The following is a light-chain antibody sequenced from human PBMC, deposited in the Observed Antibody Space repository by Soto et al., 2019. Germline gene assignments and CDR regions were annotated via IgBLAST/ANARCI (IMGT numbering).Light chain of an antibody. CDR2: EVS. CDR3: LQYGSSPHT. J-gene: IGKJ5*01. V-gene: IGKV2-29*01. Sequence: DIVMTQTPLSLSVTPGQPSSISFNSSPSLLHSDRNTYLYWYLQKPGQSPQLLIYEVSSRFSGVPDRFSGSGSWTDFTLTISRLEPEDFAVYYCLQYGSSPHTFGQGTRLEIK. CDR1: PSLLHSDRNTY.